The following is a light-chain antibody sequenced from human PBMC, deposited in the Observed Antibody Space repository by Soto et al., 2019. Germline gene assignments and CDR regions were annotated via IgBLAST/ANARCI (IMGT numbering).Light chain of an antibody. CDR1: QSVSSN. Sequence: ETVLPQTPGTLSLSPCQPVRVFXRASQSVSSNLAWYQQRPGQAPRLLIYGASTRATGIPARFSGSGSGTEFTLTISSLQSEDFAVYYCQQYNNWPRTFGQGTKVDIK. V-gene: IGKV3-15*01. J-gene: IGKJ1*01. CDR2: GAS. CDR3: QQYNNWPRT.